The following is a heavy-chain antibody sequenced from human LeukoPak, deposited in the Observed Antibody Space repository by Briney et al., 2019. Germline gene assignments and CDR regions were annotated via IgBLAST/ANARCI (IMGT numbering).Heavy chain of an antibody. J-gene: IGHJ4*02. V-gene: IGHV4-39*01. D-gene: IGHD4-17*01. Sequence: PSETLSPTCTVSGGFIRDSGYYWGWIRQPPGKGLEWIGTVFYSGRTYYNSSLQSRVTISVDTSKNQFSLRLSSVTPADTAIYYCARLSNDYGDYEGHYWGQGTLVTVSP. CDR3: ARLSNDYGDYEGHY. CDR2: VFYSGRT. CDR1: GGFIRDSGYY.